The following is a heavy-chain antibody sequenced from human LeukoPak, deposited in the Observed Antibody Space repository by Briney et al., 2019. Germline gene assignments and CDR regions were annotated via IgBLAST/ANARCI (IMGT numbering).Heavy chain of an antibody. CDR1: GFTFSSYG. V-gene: IGHV3-30*02. CDR3: AKVGSGESYHYYYMDV. D-gene: IGHD3-10*01. J-gene: IGHJ6*03. CDR2: IRYDGSNE. Sequence: GGSLRLSCAASGFTFSSYGMHWVRQAPGKGLEWVAFIRYDGSNEYYADSVKGRFTVSRDSSKNTLHLQMNSLRVDDTAVYYCAKVGSGESYHYYYMDVWGKGTTVIVSS.